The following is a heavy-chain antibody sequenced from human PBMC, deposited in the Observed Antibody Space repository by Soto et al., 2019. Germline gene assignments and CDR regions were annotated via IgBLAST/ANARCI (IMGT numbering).Heavy chain of an antibody. J-gene: IGHJ4*02. CDR1: GFTFSGYA. CDR3: AKGSMRLPNYGDYVLDY. Sequence: GRSLRLSCAASGFTFSGYAMSWVRQAPGKGLEWVSAISGSGGSTYYADSVKGRFTISRDNSKNTLYLQMNSLRAEDTAVYYCAKGSMRLPNYGDYVLDYWGQGTLVTVSS. V-gene: IGHV3-23*01. CDR2: ISGSGGST. D-gene: IGHD4-17*01.